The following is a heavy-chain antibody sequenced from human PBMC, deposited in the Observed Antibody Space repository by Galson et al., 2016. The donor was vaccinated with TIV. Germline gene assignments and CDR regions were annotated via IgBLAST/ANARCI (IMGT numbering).Heavy chain of an antibody. J-gene: IGHJ4*02. Sequence: SVKVSCKASGYTLSTYYMHWLRQAPGQGLEWMGIIDPSFGSTTYSQKFQGRVTMTSDTSTSTGYMELTSLKSEDTAVYYCARRFYFDYWGQGTLVTVSS. CDR1: GYTLSTYY. CDR2: IDPSFGST. V-gene: IGHV1-46*01. CDR3: ARRFYFDY.